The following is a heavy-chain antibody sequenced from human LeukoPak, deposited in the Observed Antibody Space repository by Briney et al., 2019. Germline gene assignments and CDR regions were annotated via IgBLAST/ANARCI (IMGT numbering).Heavy chain of an antibody. J-gene: IGHJ4*02. CDR3: AKTRDSGSGYS. CDR1: GGSISSYY. CDR2: IYYSGST. Sequence: PSETLSLTCTVSGGSISSYYWSWIRQPPGKGLEWIGYIYYSGSTNYNPSLKSRVTISVDTSKNHFSLNLSSVTAADTAIYYCAKTRDSGSGYSWGQGTLVTVSS. V-gene: IGHV4-59*01. D-gene: IGHD6-13*01.